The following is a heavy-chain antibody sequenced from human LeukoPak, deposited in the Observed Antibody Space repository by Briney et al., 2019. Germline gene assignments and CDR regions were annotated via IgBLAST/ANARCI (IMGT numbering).Heavy chain of an antibody. D-gene: IGHD2-15*01. J-gene: IGHJ4*02. CDR3: AREIGGGTN. CDR2: IIPILGIA. V-gene: IGHV1-69*04. Sequence: ASVKVSCKASGYTFTSYDINWVRQAPGQGLEWMGRIIPILGIANYAQKFQGRVTITADKSTSTAYMELSSLRSGDTAVYYCAREIGGGTNWGQGTLVTVSS. CDR1: GYTFTSYD.